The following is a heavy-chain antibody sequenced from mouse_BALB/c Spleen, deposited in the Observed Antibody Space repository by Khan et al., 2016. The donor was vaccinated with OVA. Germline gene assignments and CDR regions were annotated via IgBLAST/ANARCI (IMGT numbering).Heavy chain of an antibody. Sequence: QIQLVQSGAELARPGASVKLSCKASGYSFTSYWMQWVKQRPGQGLEWIGAIYPGDGDTRYTQKFKSKATLTADNSSSTAYMQLSSLASEDSAIYYCARGRYGNWYFDVWGAGTTVTVSS. CDR1: GYSFTSYW. D-gene: IGHD2-1*01. V-gene: IGHV1-87*01. J-gene: IGHJ1*01. CDR3: ARGRYGNWYFDV. CDR2: IYPGDGDT.